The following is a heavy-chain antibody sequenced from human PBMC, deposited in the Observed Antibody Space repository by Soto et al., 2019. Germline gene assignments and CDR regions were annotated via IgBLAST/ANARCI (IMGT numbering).Heavy chain of an antibody. J-gene: IGHJ4*02. CDR1: GGSIRSISYS. Sequence: SETLSLTCTVSGGSIRSISYSWDWIRQPPGKGLEWIGSISYTGTTYYNPSLKSRVTISVDTSKNQFSLNLSSVTAADTAVFYCARRQGIPARFSNDYESNYFEFWGQGSLVT. D-gene: IGHD4-17*01. CDR2: ISYTGTT. V-gene: IGHV4-39*01. CDR3: ARRQGIPARFSNDYESNYFEF.